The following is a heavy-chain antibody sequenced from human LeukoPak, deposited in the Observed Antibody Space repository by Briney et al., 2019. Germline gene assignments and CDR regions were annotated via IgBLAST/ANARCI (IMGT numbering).Heavy chain of an antibody. CDR1: GFTFSSYA. V-gene: IGHV3-30-3*01. CDR2: ISYDGSNK. CDR3: ARDPDTDMGNIDY. D-gene: IGHD5-18*01. J-gene: IGHJ4*02. Sequence: GGSLRLSCAASGFTFSSYAMHWVRQAPGKGLEWVAVISYDGSNKYYADSVKGRFTISRDNSKNTLYLQMNSLRAEDTAVYYCARDPDTDMGNIDYWGQGTLVTVSS.